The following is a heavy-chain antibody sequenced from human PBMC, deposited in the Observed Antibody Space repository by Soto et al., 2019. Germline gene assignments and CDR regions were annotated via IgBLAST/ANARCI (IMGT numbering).Heavy chain of an antibody. CDR2: IYYSGST. Sequence: PSETLSLTCTASGGSVSSGSYYWSWIRQPPGKGLGWIGYIYYSGSTNYNPSLKSRVTISVDTSKNQFSLKLSSVTAADTAVYYCARDLSLDIWGQGTMVTVSS. D-gene: IGHD3-16*02. CDR1: GGSVSSGSYY. CDR3: ARDLSLDI. J-gene: IGHJ3*02. V-gene: IGHV4-61*01.